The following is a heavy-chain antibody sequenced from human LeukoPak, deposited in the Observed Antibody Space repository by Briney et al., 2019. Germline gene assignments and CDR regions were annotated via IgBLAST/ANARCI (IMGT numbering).Heavy chain of an antibody. Sequence: ASVKVSCKASGYTFTSYDINWVRQATGQGLEWMGWMNPNSGNTGHAQKFQGRVTMTRNTSISTAYMELSSLRSEDTAVYYCARAPGGIMVSLLRKYYFDYWGQGTLVTVSS. CDR1: GYTFTSYD. CDR2: MNPNSGNT. J-gene: IGHJ4*02. D-gene: IGHD2-8*01. V-gene: IGHV1-8*01. CDR3: ARAPGGIMVSLLRKYYFDY.